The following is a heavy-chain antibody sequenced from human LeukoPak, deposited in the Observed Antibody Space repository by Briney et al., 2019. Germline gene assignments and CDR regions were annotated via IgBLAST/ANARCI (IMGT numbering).Heavy chain of an antibody. D-gene: IGHD3-22*01. CDR1: GFTFSSYS. CDR3: VDERYYYDSSGTTQGY. J-gene: IGHJ4*02. CDR2: ISSSSSYI. V-gene: IGHV3-21*01. Sequence: NPGGSLRLSCAASGFTFSSYSMNWVRQAPGKGLEWVSSISSSSSYIYYADSVKGRFTISRDNAKNSLYLQMNSLRAEDTAVYYCVDERYYYDSSGTTQGYWGQGTLVTVSS.